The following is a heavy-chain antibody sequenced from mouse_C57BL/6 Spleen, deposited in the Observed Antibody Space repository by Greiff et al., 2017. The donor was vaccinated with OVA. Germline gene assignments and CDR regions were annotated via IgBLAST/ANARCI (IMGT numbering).Heavy chain of an antibody. Sequence: QVQLQQSGAELVRPGASVTLSCKASGYTFTDYEMHWVKQTPVHGLEWIGAIDPETGGTAYNQKFKGKAILTADKSSSTAYMELRSLTAVDSAVYYCTRRVFDYWGQGTTLTVSS. CDR1: GYTFTDYE. V-gene: IGHV1-15*01. J-gene: IGHJ2*01. CDR2: IDPETGGT. CDR3: TRRVFDY.